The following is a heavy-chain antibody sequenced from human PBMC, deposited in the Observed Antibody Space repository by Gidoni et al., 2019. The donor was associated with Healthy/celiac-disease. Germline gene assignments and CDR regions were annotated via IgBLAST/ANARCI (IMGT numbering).Heavy chain of an antibody. V-gene: IGHV3-48*03. Sequence: EVQLVESGGGLVQPGGSLRLSCAASGFTFSSYEMNWVRQAPGKGLEWVSYISSSGSTIYYADSVKGRFTISRDNAKNSLYLQMNSLRAEDTAVYYCARGVPAVAGAFDYWGQGTLVTVSS. CDR3: ARGVPAVAGAFDY. J-gene: IGHJ4*02. CDR2: ISSSGSTI. D-gene: IGHD6-19*01. CDR1: GFTFSSYE.